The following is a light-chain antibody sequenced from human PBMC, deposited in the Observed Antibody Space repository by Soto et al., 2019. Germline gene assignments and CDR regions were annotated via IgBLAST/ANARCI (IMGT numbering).Light chain of an antibody. J-gene: IGKJ4*01. CDR3: QQYNDWPLT. Sequence: EIVMTQSPATLSASPGERVTLSCRASQSLGSNLAWYQQKPGQTPRLLIYGESTRATGIPDRFTCSGSGTEFTLTISSLQSEDFAVYYCQQYNDWPLTIGGGTKVEIK. CDR1: QSLGSN. V-gene: IGKV3-15*01. CDR2: GES.